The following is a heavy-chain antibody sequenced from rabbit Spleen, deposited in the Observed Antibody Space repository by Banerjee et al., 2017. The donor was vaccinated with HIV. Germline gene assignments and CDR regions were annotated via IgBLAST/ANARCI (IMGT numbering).Heavy chain of an antibody. CDR3: ARDLAAWNSGSYAFKL. J-gene: IGHJ4*01. CDR1: GVDFSSDA. V-gene: IGHV1S47*01. CDR2: IYNGAGST. D-gene: IGHD1-1*01. Sequence: EESGGDLVKPGGGLTLTCKVSGVDFSSDAMCGVRQAPGKGPEFIACIYNGAGSTYYASWVNGRFTVSKTSSTTVTLRMTSLTGADTATYFCARDLAAWNSGSYAFKLWGPGTLVTVS.